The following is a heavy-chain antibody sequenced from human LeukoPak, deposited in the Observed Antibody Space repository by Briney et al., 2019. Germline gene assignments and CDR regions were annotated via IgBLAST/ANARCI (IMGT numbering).Heavy chain of an antibody. CDR3: GRGHWGLDY. Sequence: GGSLRLSCVASGFTFSSYWMSWVRQAPGKGLEWVANIKQDGSEKCYVDSVKGRFTISRDNAKNSLYLQMNSLRAEDTAVYYCGRGHWGLDYWGQGTLVTVSS. CDR1: GFTFSSYW. J-gene: IGHJ4*02. CDR2: IKQDGSEK. V-gene: IGHV3-7*01. D-gene: IGHD7-27*01.